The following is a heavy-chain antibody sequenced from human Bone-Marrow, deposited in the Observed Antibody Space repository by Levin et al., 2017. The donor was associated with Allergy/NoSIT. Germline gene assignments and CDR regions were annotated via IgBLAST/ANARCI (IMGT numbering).Heavy chain of an antibody. J-gene: IGHJ4*01. CDR1: GFTFRTIW. CDR2: INTDETAT. V-gene: IGHV3-7*01. CDR3: VRNRGWFVGDY. Sequence: GGSLRLSCVASGFTFRTIWMNWARQAPGKGLEWVAMINTDETATSYVSSVKGRFTISRDNAKNSLYLQMNSLRAEDKAVYYCVRNRGWFVGDYWDHGTLVSVS. D-gene: IGHD6-19*01.